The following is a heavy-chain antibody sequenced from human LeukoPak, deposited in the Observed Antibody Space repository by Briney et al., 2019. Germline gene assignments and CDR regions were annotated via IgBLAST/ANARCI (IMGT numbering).Heavy chain of an antibody. CDR2: IRGGGGSA. CDR1: GFTLSDHY. Sequence: GGSLRLSCAASGFTLSDHYMDWVRQAPGKGLEWVSAIRGGGGSAFYADSVKGRFTISRDNSKYTLFLQMNSLRAEDTAVYYCARDPNGDYIGAFDMWGPGTMVTVSS. J-gene: IGHJ3*02. CDR3: ARDPNGDYIGAFDM. V-gene: IGHV3-23*01. D-gene: IGHD4-17*01.